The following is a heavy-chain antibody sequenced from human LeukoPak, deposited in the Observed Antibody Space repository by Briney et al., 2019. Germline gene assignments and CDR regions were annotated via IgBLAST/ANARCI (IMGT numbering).Heavy chain of an antibody. Sequence: GGSLKLSCAASGNYWMHWVRQAPGKGLVWVSHINSDGSWTSYADSVKGRFTISKDNAKNTVYLQMNSLRAEDTAVYYCVSFYETYWGRGTLVTVSS. CDR1: GNYW. CDR2: INSDGSWT. D-gene: IGHD2/OR15-2a*01. V-gene: IGHV3-74*01. CDR3: VSFYETY. J-gene: IGHJ4*02.